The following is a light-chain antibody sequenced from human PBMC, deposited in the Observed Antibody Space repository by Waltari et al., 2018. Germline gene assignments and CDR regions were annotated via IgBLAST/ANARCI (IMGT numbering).Light chain of an antibody. J-gene: IGLJ3*02. CDR2: EDN. CDR1: SGSIASNY. Sequence: VSESPGKTVTISCTGSSGSIASNYVQWYQQRPGSAPTTVIYEDNQRPSGVPDRFSGSIDSSSNSASLTISGLKTEDEADYYCQSYDSSLWVFGGGTKLTVL. V-gene: IGLV6-57*02. CDR3: QSYDSSLWV.